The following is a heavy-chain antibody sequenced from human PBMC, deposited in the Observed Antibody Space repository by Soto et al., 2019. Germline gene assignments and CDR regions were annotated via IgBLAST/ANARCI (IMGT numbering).Heavy chain of an antibody. V-gene: IGHV4-4*07. CDR3: ARGGRDGFDI. CDR1: GGSISTYY. CDR2: VYISGST. J-gene: IGHJ3*02. Sequence: QVQLQESGPGLVKPSETLSLTCTVSGGSISTYYWNWIRQSAGKGLEWIGRVYISGSTNYHPSLQSRDAMSVDTSNNQFSLKVTAVTAADTAVYYCARGGRDGFDIWGQGTMVTVSS.